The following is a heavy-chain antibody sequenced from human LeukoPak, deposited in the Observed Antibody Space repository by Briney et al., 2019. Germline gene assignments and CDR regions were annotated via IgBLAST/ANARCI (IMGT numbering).Heavy chain of an antibody. D-gene: IGHD3-22*01. CDR1: GFTFSSYA. V-gene: IGHV3-21*01. Sequence: MPGGSLRLSCAASGFTFSSYAMSWVRQAPGKGLEWVSSISSSSNYIYYADSVKGRFTISRDNAKNSLYLQMNSLRAEDTAVYYCARGRTVYYYDSSGYPSDAFDIWGQGTMVTVSS. CDR3: ARGRTVYYYDSSGYPSDAFDI. J-gene: IGHJ3*02. CDR2: ISSSSNYI.